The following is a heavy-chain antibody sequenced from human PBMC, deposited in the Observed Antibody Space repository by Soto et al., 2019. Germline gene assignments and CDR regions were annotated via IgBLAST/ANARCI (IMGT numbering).Heavy chain of an antibody. D-gene: IGHD1-1*01. CDR3: AKHVTDSGTRGYDS. CDR2: VSQRGGT. V-gene: IGHV4-4*02. Sequence: QVQLQESGPGLVSPSGTLSLTCAVSGGPITYWLSWVRQSPGKGLGWIGEVSQRGGTNYIPSLKSRVTISIDNSRNQIFLHLTSVTAADTAVYFCAKHVTDSGTRGYDSWGQGILVTVSS. J-gene: IGHJ5*02. CDR1: GGPITYW.